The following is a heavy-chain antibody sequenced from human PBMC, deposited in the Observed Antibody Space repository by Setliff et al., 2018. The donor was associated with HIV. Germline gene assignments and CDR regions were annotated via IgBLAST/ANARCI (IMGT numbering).Heavy chain of an antibody. CDR3: ARGSDTTGSPPELDP. D-gene: IGHD1-1*01. J-gene: IGHJ5*02. CDR1: GFTFNSYW. V-gene: IGHV3-74*01. Sequence: GSLRLSCAASGFTFNSYWMHWVRQAPGKGLVWVSRISSDGSTTNYADSVKGRFTIPRDNAKNTLDLQMNSLRAEDTAVYYCARGSDTTGSPPELDPWGQGTLVTVSS. CDR2: ISSDGSTT.